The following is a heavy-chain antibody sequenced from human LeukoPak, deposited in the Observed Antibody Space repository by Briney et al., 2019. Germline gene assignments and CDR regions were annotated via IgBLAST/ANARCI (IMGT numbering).Heavy chain of an antibody. Sequence: ASVKVSCKASGYTFTGYYMHWVRQAPGQGLEWMGWINPNSGGTNYAQKFQGWVTMTRDTSISTAYMELSRLRSDDTAVYYCARGRWLIVGAPYYYYGMDVWGQGTTVTVSS. D-gene: IGHD1-26*01. CDR1: GYTFTGYY. CDR2: INPNSGGT. J-gene: IGHJ6*02. CDR3: ARGRWLIVGAPYYYYGMDV. V-gene: IGHV1-2*04.